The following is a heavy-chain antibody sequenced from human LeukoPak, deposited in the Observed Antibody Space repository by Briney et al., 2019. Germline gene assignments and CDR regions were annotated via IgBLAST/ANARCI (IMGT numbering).Heavy chain of an antibody. V-gene: IGHV4-59*01. CDR1: GGSISRYY. Sequence: SEPLSLTCTVFGGSISRYYWSWIRQPPGKGLEWIGYIYYSGTTCYNPSLKSRVTISVDTSKNQFSLDLSSVTPADTAIYYCARYGVPGHKWFDPWGQGTLVTVSS. CDR2: IYYSGTT. CDR3: ARYGVPGHKWFDP. J-gene: IGHJ5*02. D-gene: IGHD4-17*01.